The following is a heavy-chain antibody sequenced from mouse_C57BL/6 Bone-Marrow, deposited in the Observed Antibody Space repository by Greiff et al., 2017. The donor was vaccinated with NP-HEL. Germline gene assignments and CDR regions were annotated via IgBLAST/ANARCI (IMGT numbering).Heavy chain of an antibody. CDR2: IHPSDSDT. CDR1: GYTFTSYW. Sequence: QVHVKQPGAELVKPGASVKVSCKASGYTFTSYWMHWVKQRPGQGLEWIGRIHPSDSDTNYNQKFKGKATLTVDKSSSTAYMQLSSLTSEDSAVYYCAITTVVQPLFAYWGQGTLVTVSA. CDR3: AITTVVQPLFAY. J-gene: IGHJ3*01. V-gene: IGHV1-74*01. D-gene: IGHD1-1*01.